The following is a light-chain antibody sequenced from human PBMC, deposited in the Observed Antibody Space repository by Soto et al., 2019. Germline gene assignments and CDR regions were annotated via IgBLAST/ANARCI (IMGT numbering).Light chain of an antibody. V-gene: IGKV3-11*01. CDR3: PHYAST. CDR2: DAS. CDR1: QSVSSY. J-gene: IGKJ1*01. Sequence: EIVLTQSPATLSLSPGERATLSCRASQSVSSYLAWYQQKPGQAPRLLIYDASNSATGIPARFSGSGSGTDFTLTISSLEPEDFAVYFWPHYASTFGQGTKGEIK.